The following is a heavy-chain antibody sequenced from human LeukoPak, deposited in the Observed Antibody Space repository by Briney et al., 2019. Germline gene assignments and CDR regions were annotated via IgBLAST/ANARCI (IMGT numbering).Heavy chain of an antibody. J-gene: IGHJ6*03. CDR2: MNPNSGNT. Sequence: ASVKVSCKASGYTFTSYDINWVRQATGQGLEWMGWMNPNSGNTGYAQKFQGRVTMTRNTSISTAYMELSSLRSEDTAVYYCARERITMVRGGRYYYMGVWGKGTTVTVSS. CDR1: GYTFTSYD. CDR3: ARERITMVRGGRYYYMGV. D-gene: IGHD3-10*01. V-gene: IGHV1-8*01.